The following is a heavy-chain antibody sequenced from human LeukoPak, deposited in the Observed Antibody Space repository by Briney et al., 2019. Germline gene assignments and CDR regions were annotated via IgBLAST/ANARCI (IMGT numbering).Heavy chain of an antibody. V-gene: IGHV4-39*07. CDR2: IYYSGST. Sequence: SETLSLTCTVSGGSISSSSYYWGWIRQPPGKGLEWIGSIYYSGSTYYNPSLKSRVTISVDTSKNQFSLKLSSVTAADTAVYYCAREGPGIAARFDYWGQGTLATVSS. CDR3: AREGPGIAARFDY. J-gene: IGHJ4*02. D-gene: IGHD6-6*01. CDR1: GGSISSSSYY.